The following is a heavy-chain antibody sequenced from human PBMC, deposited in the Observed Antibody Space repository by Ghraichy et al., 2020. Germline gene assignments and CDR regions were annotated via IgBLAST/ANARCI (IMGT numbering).Heavy chain of an antibody. Sequence: LSLTCAASGFTFSSYAMSWVRQAPGKGLEWVSAISGSGGSTYYADSVKGRFTISRDNSKNTLYLQMNSLRAEDTAVYYCAKAPFGVVIMFYWGQGTLVTVSS. CDR2: ISGSGGST. J-gene: IGHJ4*02. CDR1: GFTFSSYA. V-gene: IGHV3-23*01. D-gene: IGHD3-3*01. CDR3: AKAPFGVVIMFY.